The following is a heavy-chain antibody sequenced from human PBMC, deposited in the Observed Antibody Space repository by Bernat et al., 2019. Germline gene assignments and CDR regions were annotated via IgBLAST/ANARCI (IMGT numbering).Heavy chain of an antibody. CDR2: INSDGSST. V-gene: IGHV3-74*01. CDR1: GFTFSSYW. CDR3: ARARGAGPGGHFDY. D-gene: IGHD4/OR15-4a*01. J-gene: IGHJ4*02. Sequence: EVQLVESGGGLVQPGGSLRLSCAASGFTFSSYWMHWVRQAPGKGLVWVSRINSDGSSTNYADSVKGRFTISRDNAKNSLYLQMNSLRAEDTAVFYCARARGAGPGGHFDYWGQGTLVTVSS.